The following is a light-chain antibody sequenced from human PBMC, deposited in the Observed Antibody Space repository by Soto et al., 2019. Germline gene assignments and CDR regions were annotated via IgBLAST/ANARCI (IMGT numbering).Light chain of an antibody. CDR3: QQSYSTPPWT. J-gene: IGKJ1*01. CDR1: QSISSY. V-gene: IGKV1-39*01. Sequence: IQMTQSPSSLSASVGDRVTITGRASQSISSYLNWYQQKPGKAPKLLIYAASSLQSGVPSRFSGSGSGTDFTLTISSLQPEDFATYYCQQSYSTPPWTFGQGTKVEIK. CDR2: AAS.